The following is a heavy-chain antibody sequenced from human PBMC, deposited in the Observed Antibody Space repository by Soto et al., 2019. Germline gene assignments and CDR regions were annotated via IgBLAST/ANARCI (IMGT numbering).Heavy chain of an antibody. V-gene: IGHV3-23*01. D-gene: IGHD3-3*01. CDR3: AKGFYDFWSGYTYLDY. J-gene: IGHJ4*02. CDR1: GFTFSSYA. Sequence: GGSLRLSCAASGFTFSSYAMSWVRQAPGKGLEWVSAISGSGGSTYYADSVKGRFTISRDNSKNTLYLQMNSLRAEDTAVYYCAKGFYDFWSGYTYLDYWGQGTLVTVSS. CDR2: ISGSGGST.